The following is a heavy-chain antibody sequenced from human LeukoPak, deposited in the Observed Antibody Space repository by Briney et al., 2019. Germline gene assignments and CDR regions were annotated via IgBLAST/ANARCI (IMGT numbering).Heavy chain of an antibody. D-gene: IGHD5-12*01. CDR3: ARWGVATNVKN. Sequence: PSETLSLTCTVSGSSISNYYWSWIRQPAGKGLEWIGRIYSTGSTNYNPSLKSRVTMSLDTSKNQFSLSLSSVTAADTAEYYCARWGVATNVKNWGQGTLVTVSS. CDR1: GSSISNYY. V-gene: IGHV4-4*07. J-gene: IGHJ4*02. CDR2: IYSTGST.